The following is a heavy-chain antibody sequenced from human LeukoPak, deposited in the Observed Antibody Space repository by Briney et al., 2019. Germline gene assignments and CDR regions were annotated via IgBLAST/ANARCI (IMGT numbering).Heavy chain of an antibody. CDR3: ARRNYDYIWESHRYPAGFDY. D-gene: IGHD3-16*02. Sequence: PGGSLRLSCAASGFTFSLYGMHWLRQAPGKGLEWVAFIRYDGSNKYYVDSVKGRFTISRDNSKNTLYLQMNSLRAEDTAVYYCARRNYDYIWESHRYPAGFDYWGQGTLVTVSS. J-gene: IGHJ4*02. CDR1: GFTFSLYG. CDR2: IRYDGSNK. V-gene: IGHV3-30*02.